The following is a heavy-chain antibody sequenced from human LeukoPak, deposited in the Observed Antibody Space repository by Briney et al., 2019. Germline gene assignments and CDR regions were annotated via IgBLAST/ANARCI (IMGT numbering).Heavy chain of an antibody. CDR3: ARGSTTVGFDY. CDR2: IYTSGST. V-gene: IGHV4-4*07. CDR1: GGSISSYY. Sequence: SETLSLTCTVSGGSISSYYWSWIRQPAGKGLEWIGRIYTSGSTNYNASLKSRVSMSVDTSKNQFSLKLSSVTAADTAVYYCARGSTTVGFDYWGQGTLVTVSS. J-gene: IGHJ4*02. D-gene: IGHD4-23*01.